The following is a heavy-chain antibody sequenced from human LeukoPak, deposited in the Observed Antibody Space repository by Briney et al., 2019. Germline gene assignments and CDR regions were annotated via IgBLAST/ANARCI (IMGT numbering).Heavy chain of an antibody. CDR2: IYSGGRT. CDR1: GFTFSSNF. D-gene: IGHD6-6*01. Sequence: GGSLRLSCAASGFTFSSNFMSWVRQSPGKGLEGGSVIYSGGRTYYADSVKGRFTISRDNSKNTLDLQMNSLRAEDTAVYYCARSIAARYLDYWGQGTLVSVSS. J-gene: IGHJ4*02. V-gene: IGHV3-66*01. CDR3: ARSIAARYLDY.